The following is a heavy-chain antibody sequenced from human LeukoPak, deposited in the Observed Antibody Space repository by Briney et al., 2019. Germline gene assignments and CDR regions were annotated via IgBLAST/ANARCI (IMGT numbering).Heavy chain of an antibody. CDR2: INPNSGGT. D-gene: IGHD3-22*01. V-gene: IGHV1-2*02. Sequence: ASVKVSCKASGYTFTGYYLHWVRQAPGQGLEWMGWINPNSGGTNYAQNFQGRVTMTRDTSISTAYMELSRLRSDDTAVYYCARASWLLDPGGDDYWGQGTLVTVSS. J-gene: IGHJ4*02. CDR3: ARASWLLDPGGDDY. CDR1: GYTFTGYY.